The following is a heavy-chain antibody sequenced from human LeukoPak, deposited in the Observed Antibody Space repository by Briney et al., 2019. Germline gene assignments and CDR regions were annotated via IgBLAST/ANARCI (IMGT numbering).Heavy chain of an antibody. J-gene: IGHJ4*02. CDR3: ARVEYSSGWYFDY. Sequence: ASVKVSCKASGYSFSNYGLSWVRQAPGQGLEWMGWISGYNGNTNYAQKLQGRVTMTTDTSTSTAYMELRSLRSDDTAVYYCARVEYSSGWYFDYWGQGTLVTVSS. CDR2: ISGYNGNT. D-gene: IGHD6-19*01. V-gene: IGHV1-18*01. CDR1: GYSFSNYG.